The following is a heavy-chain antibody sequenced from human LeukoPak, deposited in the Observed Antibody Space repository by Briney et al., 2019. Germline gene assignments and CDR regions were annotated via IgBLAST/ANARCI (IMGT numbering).Heavy chain of an antibody. CDR3: ATQRGSYLWGTDFDY. J-gene: IGHJ4*02. D-gene: IGHD3-16*01. Sequence: TSVKVSCKASGYTFTGYYMHWVRQAPGQGLEWMGWINPNSGDTKYAQKFQGRVTMTRDTSISTAYMELSRLRSDDTAVYYCATQRGSYLWGTDFDYWGQGTLVTVSS. CDR1: GYTFTGYY. V-gene: IGHV1-2*02. CDR2: INPNSGDT.